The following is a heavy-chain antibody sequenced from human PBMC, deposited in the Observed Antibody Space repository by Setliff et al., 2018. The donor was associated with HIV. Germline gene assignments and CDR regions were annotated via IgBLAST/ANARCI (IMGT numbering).Heavy chain of an antibody. CDR1: GGSFSGYY. J-gene: IGHJ3*02. CDR3: ARGHSYDSYGYYLRGFDI. V-gene: IGHV4-34*01. CDR2: INHSEST. D-gene: IGHD3-22*01. Sequence: SETLSLTCAVYGGSFSGYYWSWIRQSPWKGMEWIGEINHSESTNYNPSVKRRVTISIDTSKNQISLKMSSVTAADTAVYYCARGHSYDSYGYYLRGFDIWRPWTMVTVSS.